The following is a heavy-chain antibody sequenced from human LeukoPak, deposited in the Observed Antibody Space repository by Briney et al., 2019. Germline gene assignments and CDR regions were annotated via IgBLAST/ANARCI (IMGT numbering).Heavy chain of an antibody. CDR2: ISDSGGNT. CDR3: AKGKGPTANWYFDV. D-gene: IGHD2-21*02. CDR1: GFTFANYA. V-gene: IGHV3-23*01. Sequence: PGGSLRLSCAASGFTFANYAMSWVRQAPGKGLKWVSAISDSGGNTYSADSVRGRFTISRDNSRNTLYLQMNTLSPDDTAVYYCAKGKGPTANWYFDVWGRGTLVTVSS. J-gene: IGHJ2*01.